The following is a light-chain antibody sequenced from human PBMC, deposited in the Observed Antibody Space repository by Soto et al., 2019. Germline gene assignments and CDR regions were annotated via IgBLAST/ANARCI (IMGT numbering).Light chain of an antibody. CDR3: VPGTHWSPT. V-gene: IGKV2-30*01. CDR1: QSLVYSDGNAY. CDR2: KAS. Sequence: DVVMTQSPLSLPVTLGQPASISCRSSQSLVYSDGNAYLNWFHQRPGQSPRRLVYKASNRDSGVPDRFSGSWSGTYFALRINSVEGGDVGVYCGVPGTHWSPTFGRRTRVEL. J-gene: IGKJ1*01.